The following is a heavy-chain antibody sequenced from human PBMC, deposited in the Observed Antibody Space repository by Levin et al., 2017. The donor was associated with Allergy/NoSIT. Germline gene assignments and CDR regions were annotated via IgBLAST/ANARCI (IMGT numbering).Heavy chain of an antibody. Sequence: QTLSLTCTFSGFSLSTTPLRVNWIRQPPGKALEWLARIDWDDDKFYSTSLRTRLSISKDTSKNQVVLTMTNMDPVDTATYYCARTLYSSGWDDAFDIWGLGTMVTVSS. J-gene: IGHJ3*02. D-gene: IGHD6-19*01. CDR3: ARTLYSSGWDDAFDI. CDR1: GFSLSTTPLR. V-gene: IGHV2-70*04. CDR2: IDWDDDK.